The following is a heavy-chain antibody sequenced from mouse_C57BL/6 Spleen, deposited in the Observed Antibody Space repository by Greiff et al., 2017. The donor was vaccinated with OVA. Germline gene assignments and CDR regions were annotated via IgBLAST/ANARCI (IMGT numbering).Heavy chain of an antibody. CDR2: IRSKSNNYAT. CDR1: GFSFNTYA. D-gene: IGHD3-1*01. V-gene: IGHV10-1*01. CDR3: VRHPLGDYAMDY. J-gene: IGHJ4*01. Sequence: EVMLVESGGGLVQPKGSLKLSCAASGFSFNTYAMNWVRQAPGKGLEWVARIRSKSNNYATYYADSVKDRFTISRDDSESMLYLQMNNLKTEDTAMYYCVRHPLGDYAMDYWGQGTSVTVSS.